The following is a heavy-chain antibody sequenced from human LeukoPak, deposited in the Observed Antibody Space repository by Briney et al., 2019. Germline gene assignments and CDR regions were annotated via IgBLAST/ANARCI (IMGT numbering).Heavy chain of an antibody. V-gene: IGHV3-53*01. CDR1: GFTVSSNY. CDR2: IYSGGST. Sequence: GGSLRLSCAASGFTVSSNYMSWVRQAPGKGLEWVSVIYSGGSTYYAGSVKGRFTISRDNSKNTLYLQMNSLRAEDTAVYYCARALILYGDYTSGFDYWGQGTLVTVSS. J-gene: IGHJ4*02. CDR3: ARALILYGDYTSGFDY. D-gene: IGHD4-17*01.